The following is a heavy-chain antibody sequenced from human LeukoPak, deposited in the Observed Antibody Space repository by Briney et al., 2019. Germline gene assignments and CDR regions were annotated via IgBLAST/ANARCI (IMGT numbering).Heavy chain of an antibody. J-gene: IGHJ4*02. V-gene: IGHV3-30*04. CDR1: GFTFSSYA. CDR2: IHYDGSNN. CDR3: AKDHGSSDWYYFDY. Sequence: GRSPRLSCAASGFTFSSYAMHWVRQAPGKGLEWVAFIHYDGSNNYYADSVKGRFTISRDNSKNTLYLQMNTLRADDTAVYYCAKDHGSSDWYYFDYWGQGTLVTVSS. D-gene: IGHD6-13*01.